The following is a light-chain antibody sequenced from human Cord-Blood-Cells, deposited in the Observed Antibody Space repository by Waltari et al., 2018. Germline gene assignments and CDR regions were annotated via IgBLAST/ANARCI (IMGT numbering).Light chain of an antibody. J-gene: IGLJ1*01. CDR3: CSYAGSSTFYV. CDR1: SSDGGSYNL. CDR2: EGS. Sequence: QSALTQPASVSGSPGQSLTISCPGTSSDGGSYNLYSWYQQHPGKAPKLMIYEGSKRPSGVSNRFSGSKSGNTASLTISGLQAEDEADYYCCSYAGSSTFYVFGTGTKVTVL. V-gene: IGLV2-23*01.